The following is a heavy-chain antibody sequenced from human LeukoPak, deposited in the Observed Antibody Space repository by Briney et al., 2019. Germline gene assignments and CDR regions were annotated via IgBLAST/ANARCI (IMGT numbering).Heavy chain of an antibody. CDR2: ISYDGSNK. J-gene: IGHJ6*03. D-gene: IGHD2-2*01. Sequence: GGSLRLSCAASGFTFSSYGMHWVRQAPGKGLEWVAVISYDGSNKYYADSVKGRFTISRDNSKNTLYLQMNSLRAEDTAVYYCAKRGPSCSSTSCYYYYMDVWGKGTTVTVSS. CDR3: AKRGPSCSSTSCYYYYMDV. CDR1: GFTFSSYG. V-gene: IGHV3-30*18.